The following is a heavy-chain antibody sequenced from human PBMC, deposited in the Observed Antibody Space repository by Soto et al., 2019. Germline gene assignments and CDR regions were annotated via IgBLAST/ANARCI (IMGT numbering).Heavy chain of an antibody. CDR1: GYTFTSYD. CDR3: ARAWPYGDRVYYFDY. J-gene: IGHJ4*02. Sequence: QVQLVQSGAEVKKPGASVKVSCKASGYTFTSYDINWVRQATGQGLEWMGWMNPNSGNTGYAQKYQGRVTKTRNTSISTDYMELSSLRSEDTAVYYCARAWPYGDRVYYFDYWGQGTLVTVAS. D-gene: IGHD4-17*01. V-gene: IGHV1-8*01. CDR2: MNPNSGNT.